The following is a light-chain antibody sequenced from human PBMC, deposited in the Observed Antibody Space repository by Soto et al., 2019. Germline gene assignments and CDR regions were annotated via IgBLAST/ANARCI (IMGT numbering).Light chain of an antibody. CDR3: QQYDYYSLWV. J-gene: IGKJ1*01. Sequence: DIQITQSPSTLSASVGDRVTITCRASQSITTWLAWYQQKPGKAPKLLIYKASILESGVPSGYSGSGSGTEFAIAICSLQSNDFATYYGQQYDYYSLWVFGHGTKVEVK. CDR2: KAS. CDR1: QSITTW. V-gene: IGKV1-5*03.